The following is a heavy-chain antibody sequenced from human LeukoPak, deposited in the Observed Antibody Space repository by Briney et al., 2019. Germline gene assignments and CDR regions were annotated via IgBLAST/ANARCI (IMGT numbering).Heavy chain of an antibody. CDR2: IDNDGRDT. J-gene: IGHJ3*01. CDR3: SRGGPNHAFDF. V-gene: IGHV3-74*01. CDR1: GFTFRSYW. D-gene: IGHD4/OR15-4a*01. Sequence: GGSLRLSCAASGFTFRSYWIHWVRQAPGKGLVWVSRIDNDGRDTIYADSVKGRFTISRDNAKNTLYLEMSNLRAEDTAVYFCSRGGPNHAFDFWGQGTLDTVSS.